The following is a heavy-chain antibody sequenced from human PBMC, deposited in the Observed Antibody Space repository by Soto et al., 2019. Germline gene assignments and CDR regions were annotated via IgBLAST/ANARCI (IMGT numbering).Heavy chain of an antibody. D-gene: IGHD6-19*01. Sequence: GGSLRLSCAASGFTFSSYSMNWVRQAPGKGLEWVSSISSSSSYIYYADSVKGRFTISRDNAKNSLYLQMNSLRAEDTAVYYCARESPYSSGWDAFDIWGQGTMVTVSS. CDR1: GFTFSSYS. CDR2: ISSSSSYI. CDR3: ARESPYSSGWDAFDI. V-gene: IGHV3-21*01. J-gene: IGHJ3*02.